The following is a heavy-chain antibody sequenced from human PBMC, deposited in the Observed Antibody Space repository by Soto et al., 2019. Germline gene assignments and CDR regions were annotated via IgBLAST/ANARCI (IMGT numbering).Heavy chain of an antibody. D-gene: IGHD3-3*01. CDR2: IYPGDSDT. CDR1: GYSFTSYW. V-gene: IGHV5-51*01. J-gene: IGHJ4*02. CDR3: AGHVTIFGVAPATFRYFDY. Sequence: GESLKISCKGSGYSFTSYWIGWVRQMPGKGLEWMGIIYPGDSDTRYSPSFQGQVTISADKSISTAYLQWSSLKASDTAMYYCAGHVTIFGVAPATFRYFDYWGQGTLVTVSS.